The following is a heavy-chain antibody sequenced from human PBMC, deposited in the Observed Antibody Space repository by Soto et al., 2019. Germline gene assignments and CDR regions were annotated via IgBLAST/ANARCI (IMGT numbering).Heavy chain of an antibody. Sequence: PSETLSLTCSVSGGSTSSYYWSWIRQPPGKGLEWIGYIYYSGSTDYSPSLKSRVTMSIDTSQNQVSLKLTSVTTADTAVYYCEATPRYWGQGTLVTVSS. CDR1: GGSTSSYY. D-gene: IGHD2-15*01. V-gene: IGHV4-59*01. J-gene: IGHJ4*02. CDR3: EATPRY. CDR2: IYYSGST.